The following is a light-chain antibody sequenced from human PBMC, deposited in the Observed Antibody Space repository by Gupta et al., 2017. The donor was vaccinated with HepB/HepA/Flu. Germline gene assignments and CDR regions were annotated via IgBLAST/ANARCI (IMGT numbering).Light chain of an antibody. CDR2: AAS. CDR1: QNIRKN. CDR3: QQSYTSPPT. V-gene: IGKV1-39*01. Sequence: DIQMTQSPSSLSASIGDTVTITCRASQNIRKNLNWYQQKPGKAPKVLIYAASNLQSGVPSRFSGSGSGTDFTLTISSLQPEDFATFYCQQSYTSPPTFGQGTKVEIK. J-gene: IGKJ1*01.